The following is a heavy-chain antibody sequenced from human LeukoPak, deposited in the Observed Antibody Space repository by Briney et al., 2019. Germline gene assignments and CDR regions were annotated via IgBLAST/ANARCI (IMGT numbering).Heavy chain of an antibody. J-gene: IGHJ6*02. Sequence: SVKVSCKVSGGTFSSYAISWVRQAPGQGLEWMGGIIPIFGTANYAQKFQGRVTITADESTSTAYMELSSLRSEDTAVYYCAGLWFGELLPRYYYYGMDVWGQGTTVTVSS. D-gene: IGHD3-10*01. CDR1: GGTFSSYA. V-gene: IGHV1-69*13. CDR2: IIPIFGTA. CDR3: AGLWFGELLPRYYYYGMDV.